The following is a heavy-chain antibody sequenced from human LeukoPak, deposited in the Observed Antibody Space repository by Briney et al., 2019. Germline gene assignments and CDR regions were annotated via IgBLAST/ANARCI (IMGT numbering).Heavy chain of an antibody. CDR1: RFTFSSYA. CDR2: ISGSGGST. J-gene: IGHJ4*02. CDR3: AKLRLIYYFYY. V-gene: IGHV3-23*01. Sequence: GGSLSLCCGDTRFTFSSYAMSLVRQAPGKGVEWLSAISGSGGSTYYADSVKGRFTISRDNSKNPLYLQMNSLRAEDRAVYYCAKLRLIYYFYYSGQGTLVTVSS. D-gene: IGHD2-21*01.